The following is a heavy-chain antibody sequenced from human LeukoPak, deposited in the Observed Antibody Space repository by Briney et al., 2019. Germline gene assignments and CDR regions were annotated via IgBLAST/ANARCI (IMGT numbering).Heavy chain of an antibody. CDR2: IIPIFGTA. J-gene: IGHJ4*02. CDR3: ARGYYYDSSGYPYGVFDY. D-gene: IGHD3-22*01. CDR1: GGTFSSYA. Sequence: SVKVSCKASGGTFSSYAISWARQAPGQGLEWMGGIIPIFGTANYAQKFQGRVTITADESTSTAYMELRSLRSEDTAVYYCARGYYYDSSGYPYGVFDYWGQGTLVTVSS. V-gene: IGHV1-69*13.